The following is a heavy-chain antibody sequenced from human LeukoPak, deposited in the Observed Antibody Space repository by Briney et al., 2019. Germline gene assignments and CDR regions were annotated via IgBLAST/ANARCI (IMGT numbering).Heavy chain of an antibody. V-gene: IGHV4-59*01. CDR3: ARNPVYYYDSSGYPLYYYYMDV. CDR1: GGSISSYY. J-gene: IGHJ6*03. Sequence: SETLSLTCTVSGGSISSYYWSWIRQPPGKGLEWIGYIYYSGSTNYNPSLKSRVTISVDTSNNQFSLKLSSVTAADTAVYYCARNPVYYYDSSGYPLYYYYMDVWGKGTTVTVSS. D-gene: IGHD3-22*01. CDR2: IYYSGST.